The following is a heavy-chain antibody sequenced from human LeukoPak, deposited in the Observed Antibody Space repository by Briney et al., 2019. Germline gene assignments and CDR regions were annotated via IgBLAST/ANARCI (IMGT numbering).Heavy chain of an antibody. Sequence: SGPTLVNPTQTLTLTCTFPGFSLSTSGVGVAWSRQPPGKALEWLAVFYRDDDKRYSPSLKSRLTITKDTSKNQVVLTMTNMDPVDTATYYCAHIGDYVADYWGQGTLVTVSS. CDR2: FYRDDDK. D-gene: IGHD3-10*02. CDR3: AHIGDYVADY. CDR1: GFSLSTSGVG. V-gene: IGHV2-5*02. J-gene: IGHJ4*02.